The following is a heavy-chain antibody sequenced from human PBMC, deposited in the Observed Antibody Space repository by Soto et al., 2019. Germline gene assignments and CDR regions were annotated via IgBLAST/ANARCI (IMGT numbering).Heavy chain of an antibody. CDR2: IYWDDDK. CDR3: AHSGAMTRRHYFDY. Sequence: QITLKESGPTLVKPTQTLTLTCTFSGFSLSTSGVGVGWIRQPPGKALEWLALIYWDDDKRYSPAMKSRLTITKATSKTQVVLTMTNMEPVDTATYYCAHSGAMTRRHYFDYWGQGTLVTVSS. V-gene: IGHV2-5*02. J-gene: IGHJ4*02. CDR1: GFSLSTSGVG. D-gene: IGHD4-17*01.